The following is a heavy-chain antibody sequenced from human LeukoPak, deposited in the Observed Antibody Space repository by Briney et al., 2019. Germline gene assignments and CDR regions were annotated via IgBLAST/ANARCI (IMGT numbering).Heavy chain of an antibody. Sequence: GASVKVSCKASGYTFTRYYMHWVRQAPGQGLEWMGGIIPIFGTANYAQKFQGRVTITADESTSTAYMELSSLRSEDTAVYYCARTSSGWYILDYWGQGTLVTVSS. V-gene: IGHV1-69*13. CDR2: IIPIFGTA. J-gene: IGHJ4*02. D-gene: IGHD6-19*01. CDR3: ARTSSGWYILDY. CDR1: GYTFTRYY.